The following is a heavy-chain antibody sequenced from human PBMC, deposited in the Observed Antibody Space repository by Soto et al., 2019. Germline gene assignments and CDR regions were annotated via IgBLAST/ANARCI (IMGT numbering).Heavy chain of an antibody. CDR3: ARLLGEVEHRSYYYYGMDF. CDR1: GFTFSSYA. D-gene: IGHD3-10*01. Sequence: GGSLRLSCAASGFTFSSYAMSWVRQAPGKGLEWVSAISGSGGSTYYADSVKGRFTISRDNSKNTLYLQMNSLRAEDTAVYYCARLLGEVEHRSYYYYGMDFWGQGTTVTVSS. J-gene: IGHJ6*02. V-gene: IGHV3-23*01. CDR2: ISGSGGST.